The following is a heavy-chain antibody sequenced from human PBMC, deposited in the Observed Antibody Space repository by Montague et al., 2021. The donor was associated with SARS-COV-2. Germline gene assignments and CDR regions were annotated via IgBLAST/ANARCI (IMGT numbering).Heavy chain of an antibody. Sequence: SETLSLTCTVSGGSISSYYWSWIRQPAGKGLEWIGRIYTSGSTNYNPSLKSRVTMSVDTSKNQFSLKLRSVTAADTAVYFCARDGLERESWMPGWFDPWGQGTLVTVSS. V-gene: IGHV4-4*07. D-gene: IGHD1-1*01. CDR3: ARDGLERESWMPGWFDP. CDR2: IYTSGST. J-gene: IGHJ5*02. CDR1: GGSISSYY.